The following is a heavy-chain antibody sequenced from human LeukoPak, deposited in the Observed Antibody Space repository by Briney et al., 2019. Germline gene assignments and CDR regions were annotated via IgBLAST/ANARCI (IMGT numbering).Heavy chain of an antibody. D-gene: IGHD6-19*01. V-gene: IGHV4-59*01. CDR3: ARGLAGYSGGDDAFDI. Sequence: SETLSLTCTVSGGSISNYYWSWFRQPPGKGLEGMGYIHNSGSTKYNPSLKSRLAMSVDKSKNQFSLKLSSLTAADTAVYYCARGLAGYSGGDDAFDIWGQGTMVTVSS. CDR2: IHNSGST. CDR1: GGSISNYY. J-gene: IGHJ3*02.